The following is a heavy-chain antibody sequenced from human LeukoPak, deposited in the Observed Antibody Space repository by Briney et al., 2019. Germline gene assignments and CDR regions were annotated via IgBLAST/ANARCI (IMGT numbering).Heavy chain of an antibody. CDR3: AKSHYGSGSYYFDY. Sequence: PGGSLRLSCAASGFTFSDYYMSWIRQAPGKGLEWVSAISGSGGSTYYADSVKGRFTISRDNSKNTLYLQMNSLRAEDTAVYYCAKSHYGSGSYYFDYWGQGTLVTVSS. CDR1: GFTFSDYY. CDR2: ISGSGGST. J-gene: IGHJ4*02. V-gene: IGHV3-23*01. D-gene: IGHD3-10*01.